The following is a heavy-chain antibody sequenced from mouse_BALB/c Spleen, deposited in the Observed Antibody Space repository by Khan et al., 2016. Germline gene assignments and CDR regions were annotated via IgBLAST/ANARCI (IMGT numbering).Heavy chain of an antibody. Sequence: EVKLEESGGGLVQPGGSMKLSCVASGFTFSSCWMSWVRQSPEKGLEWVAEIRLKSANYATHYAESVKGKFTISRDDSKSRLYLQMNSLRAEDTGIYYCTKDSWFADWGQGTLVTVSA. V-gene: IGHV6-6*02. J-gene: IGHJ3*01. CDR2: IRLKSANYAT. CDR1: GFTFSSCW. CDR3: TKDSWFAD.